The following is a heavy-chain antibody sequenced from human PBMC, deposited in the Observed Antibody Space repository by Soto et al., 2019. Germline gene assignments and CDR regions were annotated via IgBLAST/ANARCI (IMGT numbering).Heavy chain of an antibody. CDR3: ARGLGYCTNGVCRSYNWFDP. Sequence: SETLSLTCAVYGGSFSGYYWSWMRQPPGKGLEWIGEINHSGSTNYNPSLKSRVTISVDTSKNQFSLKLSSVTAADTAVYYCARGLGYCTNGVCRSYNWFDPWGQGTLVTVSS. J-gene: IGHJ5*02. V-gene: IGHV4-34*01. CDR1: GGSFSGYY. CDR2: INHSGST. D-gene: IGHD2-8*01.